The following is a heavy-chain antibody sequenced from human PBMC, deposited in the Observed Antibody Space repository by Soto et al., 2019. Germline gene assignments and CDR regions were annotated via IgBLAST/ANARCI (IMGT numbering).Heavy chain of an antibody. CDR3: ATYHSRSSGWFDP. CDR2: IIPIFGTA. CDR1: GGTFSSYA. V-gene: IGHV1-69*13. J-gene: IGHJ5*02. Sequence: SVKVSCKASGGTFSSYAISWVRQAPGHGLEWMGGIIPIFGTANYAQKFQGRVTITADEFTSTAYMELSSLRSEDTAVYYCATYHSRSSGWFDPWGQGTLVTVAS. D-gene: IGHD6-6*01.